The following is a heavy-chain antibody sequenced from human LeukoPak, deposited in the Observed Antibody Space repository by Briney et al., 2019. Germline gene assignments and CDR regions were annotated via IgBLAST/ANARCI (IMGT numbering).Heavy chain of an antibody. CDR1: GNSISSGYY. CDR3: ARAKVVAAAGTSYYFDY. V-gene: IGHV4-38-2*02. Sequence: SETLSLTCTVSGNSISSGYYWGWIRQPPGKGLEWIGSIYHSGSTYYNPSLKSRVTISVDTSKNQFSLKLSSVTAADTAVYYCARAKVVAAAGTSYYFDYWGQGTLVTVSS. CDR2: IYHSGST. J-gene: IGHJ4*02. D-gene: IGHD6-13*01.